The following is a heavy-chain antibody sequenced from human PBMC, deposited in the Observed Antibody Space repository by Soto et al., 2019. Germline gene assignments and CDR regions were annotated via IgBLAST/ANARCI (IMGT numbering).Heavy chain of an antibody. Sequence: PGGSLRLCCAASGFSLSRHAIRWVRLAPGKGLEWVLAISRDGSYIYYTDSLKGRFTVSRDNSKNTVFVQMSRLIPDDTALYFCARTRNGGVADFFDSWG. CDR3: ARTRNGGVADFFDS. J-gene: IGHJ5*01. V-gene: IGHV3-30*04. D-gene: IGHD3-3*01. CDR1: GFSLSRHA. CDR2: ISRDGSYI.